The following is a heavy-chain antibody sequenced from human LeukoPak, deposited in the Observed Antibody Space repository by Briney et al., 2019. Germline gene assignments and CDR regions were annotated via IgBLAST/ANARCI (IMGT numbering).Heavy chain of an antibody. V-gene: IGHV1-2*02. Sequence: ASVKLSCTASGYTFTGYSMHWVRQAPGQGLEWMGWINPKSGGTNYAQKFQGRVTMTRDTSISTAYMELSRLRSDDTAVYYCASVTLSAYDGDYRGQGTLVTVSS. J-gene: IGHJ4*02. CDR3: ASVTLSAYDGDY. D-gene: IGHD5-12*01. CDR1: GYTFTGYS. CDR2: INPKSGGT.